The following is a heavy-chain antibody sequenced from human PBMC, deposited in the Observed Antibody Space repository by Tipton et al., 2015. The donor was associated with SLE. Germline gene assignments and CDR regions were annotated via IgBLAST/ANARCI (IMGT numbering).Heavy chain of an antibody. CDR1: GGSISSYY. J-gene: IGHJ6*04. V-gene: IGHV4-59*01. CDR2: IYYSGST. D-gene: IGHD6-13*01. Sequence: LRLSCTVSGGSISSYYWSWIRQPPGKGLEWIGYIYYSGSTNYNPSLKSRVTISVDTSKNQFSLKLSSVTAADTAVYYCARDSSSWAWDGMDVWGKGTTVTVSS. CDR3: ARDSSSWAWDGMDV.